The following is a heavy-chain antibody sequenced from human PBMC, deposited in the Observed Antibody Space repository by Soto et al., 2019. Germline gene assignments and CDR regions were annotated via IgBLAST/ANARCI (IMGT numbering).Heavy chain of an antibody. V-gene: IGHV3-30*18. Sequence: QVQLVESGGGVVQPGRSLRLSCAASGFTFSGHGMHWVRQAPGKGLEWVAVISYDGVNKFYADSVKGRFTLSRDNSKDTLDLQMSGLRTEDTAVYYCAKCAGYDFWGWFGYWGQGIVVTVSS. CDR3: AKCAGYDFWGWFGY. CDR2: ISYDGVNK. D-gene: IGHD3-3*01. CDR1: GFTFSGHG. J-gene: IGHJ4*02.